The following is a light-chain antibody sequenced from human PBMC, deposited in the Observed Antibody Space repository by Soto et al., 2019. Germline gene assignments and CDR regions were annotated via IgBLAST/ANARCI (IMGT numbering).Light chain of an antibody. CDR1: QSVNDD. J-gene: IGKJ2*01. Sequence: DIVMTQSPATLSVSPGERATLSCRSSQSVNDDLAWYQQKPGQAPRLLIHGASTRATGIPARFSGSGSGTEFTLTISSLQSEDFGVYYCLQYNNWPPYTFGQGTKLEI. CDR3: LQYNNWPPYT. CDR2: GAS. V-gene: IGKV3-15*01.